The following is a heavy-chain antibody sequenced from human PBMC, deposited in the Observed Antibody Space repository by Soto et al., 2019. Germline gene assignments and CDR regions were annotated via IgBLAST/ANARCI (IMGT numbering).Heavy chain of an antibody. Sequence: QVQLVQSGAEVKKPGASVKVSCKASGYTFTSYYMHWVRQAPGQGLARMGIINPSGGSTSYAQKFQGRVTMTRDTYTSTVYMELSSVRSEDTAVYYCARRGGYSYGSPYYYYGMDVWGQGTTVTGSS. V-gene: IGHV1-46*01. D-gene: IGHD5-18*01. CDR1: GYTFTSYY. CDR2: INPSGGST. CDR3: ARRGGYSYGSPYYYYGMDV. J-gene: IGHJ6*02.